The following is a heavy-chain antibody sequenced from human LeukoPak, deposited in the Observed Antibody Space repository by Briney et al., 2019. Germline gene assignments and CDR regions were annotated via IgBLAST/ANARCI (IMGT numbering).Heavy chain of an antibody. CDR3: ARSEVCSSTSCYAPDY. D-gene: IGHD2-2*01. CDR1: GGSISSYY. V-gene: IGHV4-59*01. Sequence: SETLSLTCTVSGGSISSYYWSWIRQHPGKGLEWIGYIYYTGSTNYNPSLKSRVTISVDTSKNQFSLRLRSVTAADTAVYYCARSEVCSSTSCYAPDYWGQGTLVTVSS. J-gene: IGHJ4*02. CDR2: IYYTGST.